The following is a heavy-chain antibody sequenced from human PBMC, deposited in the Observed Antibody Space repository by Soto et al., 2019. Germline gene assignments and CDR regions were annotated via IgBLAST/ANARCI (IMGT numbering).Heavy chain of an antibody. D-gene: IGHD3-9*01. V-gene: IGHV3-30*18. CDR3: AKGDYDILTGSDY. CDR1: GFTFSSYG. J-gene: IGHJ4*02. CDR2: ISYDGSNK. Sequence: QVQLVESGGGVVQPGRSLRLSCAASGFTFSSYGMHWVRQAPGKGLEWVAVISYDGSNKYYADSVKGRFTISRDNSKDTLYLQMNNLRAEDTAVYYCAKGDYDILTGSDYWGQGTLVTVSS.